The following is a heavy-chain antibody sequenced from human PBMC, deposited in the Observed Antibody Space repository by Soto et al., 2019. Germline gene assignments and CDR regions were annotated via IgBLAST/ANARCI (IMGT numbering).Heavy chain of an antibody. Sequence: SVTLSRTCPVTGCSIVGHYLGWIRQPQGKGLGWIGYIDYYGSTNYNPSLKSRVTISVDTSKKQFSLNLGSVTAADTAIYYCARYFDWPSGFDIWGQGTMVT. D-gene: IGHD3-9*01. CDR2: IDYYGST. CDR3: ARYFDWPSGFDI. V-gene: IGHV4-59*11. CDR1: GCSIVGHY. J-gene: IGHJ3*02.